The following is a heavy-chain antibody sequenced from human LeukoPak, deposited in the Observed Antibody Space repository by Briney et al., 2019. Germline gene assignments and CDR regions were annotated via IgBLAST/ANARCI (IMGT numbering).Heavy chain of an antibody. Sequence: GGSLRLSCAASGFTFGDYAMHWVRQAPGKGLEWVSGISWNSGSIGYADSVKGRFTISRDNAKNSLCLQMNSLRAEDTALYYCAKGPYYYDSSGYSDYFDYWGQGTLVTVSS. CDR3: AKGPYYYDSSGYSDYFDY. CDR2: ISWNSGSI. D-gene: IGHD3-22*01. CDR1: GFTFGDYA. J-gene: IGHJ4*02. V-gene: IGHV3-9*01.